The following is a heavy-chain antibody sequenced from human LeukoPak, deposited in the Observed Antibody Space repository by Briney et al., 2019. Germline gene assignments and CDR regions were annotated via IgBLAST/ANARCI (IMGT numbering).Heavy chain of an antibody. D-gene: IGHD6-13*01. V-gene: IGHV4-61*02. CDR2: IYTSGST. Sequence: SETLSLTCTVSGGSIRSGSYYWSWIRQPAGKGLDWIGRIYTSGSTNYNPSLKSRVTISVDTSKNQFSLKLSSVTAADTAVYYCARAWYSSSWWRLYYWGQGTLVTVSS. J-gene: IGHJ4*02. CDR3: ARAWYSSSWWRLYY. CDR1: GGSIRSGSYY.